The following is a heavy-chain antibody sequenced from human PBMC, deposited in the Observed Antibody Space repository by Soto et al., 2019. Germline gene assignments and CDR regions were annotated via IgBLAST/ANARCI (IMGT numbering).Heavy chain of an antibody. CDR2: INHSGST. J-gene: IGHJ6*03. D-gene: IGHD5-12*01. CDR3: ARGGRDSGYFYYYYYYMDV. V-gene: IGHV4-34*01. CDR1: GGSFSGYY. Sequence: NPSETLSLTCAVYGGSFSGYYWSWIRQPPGKGLEWIGEINHSGSTNYNPSLKSRVTISVDTSKNQFSLKLSSVTAADTAVYYCARGGRDSGYFYYYYYYMDVWGKGTTVTVSS.